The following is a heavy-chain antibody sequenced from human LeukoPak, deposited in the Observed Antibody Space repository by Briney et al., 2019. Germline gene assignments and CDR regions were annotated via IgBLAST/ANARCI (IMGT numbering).Heavy chain of an antibody. D-gene: IGHD3-16*01. CDR3: ARLPGRRRRWGYYMDV. V-gene: IGHV4-34*01. CDR1: GGSFRGYY. J-gene: IGHJ6*03. Sequence: SETLSLTCAVYGGSFRGYYWSWIRQPPGKGLEWIGEISHSGSTNYNPSLMRRVTISVDTSKNQFSLKLSSVTAADTAVYYCARLPGRRRRWGYYMDVWGRGTTVTVSS. CDR2: ISHSGST.